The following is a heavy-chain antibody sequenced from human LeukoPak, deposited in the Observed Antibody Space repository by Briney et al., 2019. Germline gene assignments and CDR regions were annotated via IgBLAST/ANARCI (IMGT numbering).Heavy chain of an antibody. V-gene: IGHV3-21*01. J-gene: IGHJ4*02. CDR3: ATPRGGATTPRFDY. CDR1: GFTFSSYS. Sequence: GGSLRLSCAASGFTFSSYSMNWVRQAPGKGLEWVSSISSSSSYIYYADSVKGRFTISRDNAKNSLYLQMNSLRAEDTAVYYCATPRGGATTPRFDYWRQGTLVTVSS. D-gene: IGHD1-26*01. CDR2: ISSSSSYI.